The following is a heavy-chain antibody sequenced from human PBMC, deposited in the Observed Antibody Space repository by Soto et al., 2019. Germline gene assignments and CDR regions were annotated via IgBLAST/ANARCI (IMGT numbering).Heavy chain of an antibody. CDR1: GFTFSSYS. Sequence: GSLRLSCAASGFTFSSYSRNWVRQAPGKGLEWVSSISSSSSYMYYADSVKGRFTISRDNAKNSLYLQMNSLRAEDTAVYYCARDSDNYFDYWGQGTLVTVSS. CDR2: ISSSSSYM. D-gene: IGHD3-9*01. V-gene: IGHV3-21*01. CDR3: ARDSDNYFDY. J-gene: IGHJ4*02.